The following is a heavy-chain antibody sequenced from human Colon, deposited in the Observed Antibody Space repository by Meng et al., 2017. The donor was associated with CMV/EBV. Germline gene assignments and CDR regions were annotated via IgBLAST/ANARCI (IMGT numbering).Heavy chain of an antibody. J-gene: IGHJ1*01. CDR2: IYYNGRT. Sequence: CTVSGDSVNTNMYFWSWIRQPPGKGLEWIGYIYYNGRTNLNPSLKSRVTLSLDTSRNQFSLNLASVTAADTAVYYCARDRFLGGEHVSWGQGTLVTVSS. CDR1: GDSVNTNMYF. D-gene: IGHD3-3*01. CDR3: ARDRFLGGEHVS. V-gene: IGHV4-61*01.